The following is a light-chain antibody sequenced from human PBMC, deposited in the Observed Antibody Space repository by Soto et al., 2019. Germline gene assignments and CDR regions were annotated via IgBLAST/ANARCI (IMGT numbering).Light chain of an antibody. J-gene: IGLJ3*02. CDR2: LEGSGSY. Sequence: QSVLTQSSSASASLGSSVKLTCTLSSGHSSYIIAWHQQQPGKAPRYLMKLEGSGSYNKGSGVPDRFSGSSSGADRYLTISHLQFEDEADYCCETWDSNTHTVFGGGTKVTVL. CDR3: ETWDSNTHTV. V-gene: IGLV4-60*02. CDR1: SGHSSYI.